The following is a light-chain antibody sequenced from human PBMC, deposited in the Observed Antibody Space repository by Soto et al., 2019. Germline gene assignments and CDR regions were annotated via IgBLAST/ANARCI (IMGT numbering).Light chain of an antibody. Sequence: DIQMTQSPSAMSASVGDRVPITCRASQGISNHLPWYQQKPGKVPKRLMSAASSLQSGVPSRFSGSGSGTEFTLTISSLQPEDFATYYCQQCNSTPPTFGGGTKVDIK. CDR3: QQCNSTPPT. V-gene: IGKV1-17*03. J-gene: IGKJ4*01. CDR2: AAS. CDR1: QGISNH.